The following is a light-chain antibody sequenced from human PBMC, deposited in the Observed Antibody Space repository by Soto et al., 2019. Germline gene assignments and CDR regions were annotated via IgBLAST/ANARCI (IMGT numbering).Light chain of an antibody. CDR3: QSYDSSLSGV. J-gene: IGLJ1*01. CDR2: GNN. V-gene: IGLV1-40*01. Sequence: SVLTQPPSVSGAPGQRGTISCTGSSSKIGAGYDVHWYQQLPGTAPKLLIYGNNNRPSGVPDRFSGSKSGTSASLAITWLQAEDEADYYCQSYDSSLSGVFGTGTKVTVL. CDR1: SSKIGAGYD.